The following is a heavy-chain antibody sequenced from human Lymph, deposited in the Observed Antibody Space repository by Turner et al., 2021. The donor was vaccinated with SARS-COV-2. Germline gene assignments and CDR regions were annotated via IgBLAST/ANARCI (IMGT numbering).Heavy chain of an antibody. J-gene: IGHJ6*02. D-gene: IGHD3-3*01. CDR2: INHSGGT. Sequence: QVQLQQWGAGLLKPSETLSLTCAVNGGSFSGYYWTWIRQPPGKGLEWIGDINHSGGTNYNPSLKRRVIISVDTSKNQFSLKLSSVTAADTAVYYCARGRLRFLEWSHYYYTMDVWGQGTTVTVSS. V-gene: IGHV4-34*01. CDR1: GGSFSGYY. CDR3: ARGRLRFLEWSHYYYTMDV.